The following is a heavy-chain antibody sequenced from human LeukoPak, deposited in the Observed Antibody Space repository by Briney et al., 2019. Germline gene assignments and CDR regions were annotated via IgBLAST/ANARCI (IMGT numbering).Heavy chain of an antibody. CDR2: IYYSKNT. CDR3: VSPRGFSYGYFDY. Sequence: PSETLSLTCTVSGGSISRSSAYWGWIRQPPGKGLEWIGSIYYSKNTYYNPSLKSRVTISADTSKNQFSLTLGSVSATYTAVYYWVSPRGFSYGYFDYWGQGTLVTVSS. J-gene: IGHJ4*02. D-gene: IGHD5-18*01. CDR1: GGSISRSSAY. V-gene: IGHV4-39*01.